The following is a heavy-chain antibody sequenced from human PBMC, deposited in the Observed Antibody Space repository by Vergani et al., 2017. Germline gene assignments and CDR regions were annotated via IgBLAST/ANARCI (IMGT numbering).Heavy chain of an antibody. V-gene: IGHV1-18*01. D-gene: IGHD2-21*01. CDR1: GYTFTSYG. J-gene: IGHJ2*01. Sequence: QVQLVQSGAEVKKPGASVKVSCKASGYTFTSYGISWVRQAPGQGLEWMGWISAYNGNTNYAQKLQGRVTMTTDTSTSTAYMELRSLRSDDTAVYYCARVGTGKNCGGDCYWVYWYFDLWGRGTLVTVSS. CDR2: ISAYNGNT. CDR3: ARVGTGKNCGGDCYWVYWYFDL.